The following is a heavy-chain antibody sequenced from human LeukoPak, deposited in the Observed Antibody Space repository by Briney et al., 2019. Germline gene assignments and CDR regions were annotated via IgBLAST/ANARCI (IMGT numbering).Heavy chain of an antibody. J-gene: IGHJ3*02. CDR2: IYYSGST. CDR3: ARVRAAADAFDI. V-gene: IGHV4-61*01. CDR1: GGSVSSGSYY. Sequence: SETLSLTCTVSGGSVSSGSYYWSWIRQPPGKGLEWIGYIYYSGSTNYNPSLKSRVVISVDTSKNQFSLKLSSVTAADTAVYYCARVRAAADAFDIWGQGTMVTVSS. D-gene: IGHD6-25*01.